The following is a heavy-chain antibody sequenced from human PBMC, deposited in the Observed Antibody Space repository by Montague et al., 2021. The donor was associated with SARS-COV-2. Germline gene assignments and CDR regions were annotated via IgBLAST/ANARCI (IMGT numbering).Heavy chain of an antibody. V-gene: IGHV4-59*01. Sequence: SETLSLTCTVSGGSISSNYYCWIWLPPRPGLERIGYVYISCSSTTNSSLTSRVTISIDTSKNQYSLNLNSVTAADGAVYDCASAGGDCSGGSCYYVYWGQGTLVTVSS. CDR1: GGSISSNY. CDR3: ASAGGDCSGGSCYYVY. D-gene: IGHD2-15*01. J-gene: IGHJ4*02. CDR2: VYISCSS.